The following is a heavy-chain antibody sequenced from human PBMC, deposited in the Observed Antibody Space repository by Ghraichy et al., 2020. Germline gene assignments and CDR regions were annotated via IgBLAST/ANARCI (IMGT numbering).Heavy chain of an antibody. D-gene: IGHD3-10*01. Sequence: GGSLRLSCAASGFTFSSYGMHWVRQAPGKGLEWVAVIWYDGSNKYYADSVKGRFTISRDNSKNTLYLQMNSLRAEDTAVYYCARGFKARGVIPPFDYWGQGTLVTVSS. CDR1: GFTFSSYG. CDR3: ARGFKARGVIPPFDY. CDR2: IWYDGSNK. J-gene: IGHJ4*02. V-gene: IGHV3-33*01.